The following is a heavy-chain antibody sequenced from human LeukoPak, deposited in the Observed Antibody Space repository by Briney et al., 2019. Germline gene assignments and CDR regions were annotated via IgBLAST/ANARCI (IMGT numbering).Heavy chain of an antibody. CDR3: ARAPTSEQQLQFDY. V-gene: IGHV3-9*01. CDR2: ITWNSDTI. CDR1: GFTFDDYV. D-gene: IGHD6-13*01. Sequence: PGGSLRLSCAASGFTFDDYVMHWVRQAPGKGLEWVSGITWNSDTIAYADSVKGRFTISRDNAKNSLYLQMNSLRAEDTAVYYCARAPTSEQQLQFDYWGQGTLVTVSS. J-gene: IGHJ4*02.